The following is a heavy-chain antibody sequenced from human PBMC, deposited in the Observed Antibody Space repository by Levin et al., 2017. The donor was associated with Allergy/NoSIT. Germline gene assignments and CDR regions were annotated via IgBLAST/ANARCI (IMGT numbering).Heavy chain of an antibody. V-gene: IGHV3-30*18. CDR3: AKSWGITAAGSIDY. CDR1: GFTFSSYG. Sequence: QSGGSLRLSCAASGFTFSSYGMHWVRQAPGKGLEWLALISYDGSNQYYADSVKGRFTISRDKSKNTLYLQMNSLRAEDTAVYYCAKSWGITAAGSIDYWGQGTLVTVSS. CDR2: ISYDGSNQ. D-gene: IGHD6-13*01. J-gene: IGHJ4*02.